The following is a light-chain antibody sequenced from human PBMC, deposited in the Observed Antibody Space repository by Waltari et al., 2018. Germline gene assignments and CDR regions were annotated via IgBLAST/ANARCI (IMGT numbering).Light chain of an antibody. J-gene: IGKJ4*01. CDR1: HSVSRY. Sequence: EIVLTQSPGTLSLSLGERATLSCRASHSVSRYLAWYQQRPGQAPRLLIYDASNRATGIPARFSGSGSETDFTLTISSLEPEDFAVYYCQQRKSWPLTFGGGTKVEIK. CDR2: DAS. V-gene: IGKV3-11*01. CDR3: QQRKSWPLT.